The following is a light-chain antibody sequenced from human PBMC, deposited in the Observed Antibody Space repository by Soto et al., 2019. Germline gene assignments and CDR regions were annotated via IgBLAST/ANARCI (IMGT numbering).Light chain of an antibody. CDR3: QQRDSMPLT. J-gene: IGKJ3*01. V-gene: IGKV1-39*01. Sequence: DIQMTQSPSSLSASVGDRITITCRASQSISTYLNWYQQKPGKAPRLLIYSAASLQSGVPSRFSGSGSGTDFTLNISSLQPEDFATYYCQQRDSMPLTFGPGTKVDIK. CDR2: SAA. CDR1: QSISTY.